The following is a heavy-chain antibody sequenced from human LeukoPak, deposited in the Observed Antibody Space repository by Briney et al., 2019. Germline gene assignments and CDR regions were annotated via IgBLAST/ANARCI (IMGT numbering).Heavy chain of an antibody. D-gene: IGHD1-14*01. Sequence: SETLSLTCTVSGYSISSGSYWGWIRQPPGQGLEYIASIYHSGSTNYNPSLKSRVTISVDTSKNQFSLKLSSVTAADTAVYYCASAPGQTGTSIWGQGTLVTVSS. CDR1: GYSISSGSY. J-gene: IGHJ4*02. V-gene: IGHV4-38-2*02. CDR2: IYHSGST. CDR3: ASAPGQTGTSI.